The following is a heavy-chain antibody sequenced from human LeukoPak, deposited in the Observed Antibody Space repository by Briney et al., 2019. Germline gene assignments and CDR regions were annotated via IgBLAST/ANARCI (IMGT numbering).Heavy chain of an antibody. CDR1: GFTFSSYW. D-gene: IGHD6-19*01. Sequence: GGSLRLSCAASGFTFSSYWMHWVRQAPGKGLVWVSRISSDGSSTSYADSVKGRLTISRDNAKNSLYLQMNSLRAEDTAVYYCVKDYRSGSYMGHFDYWGHGTLVTVSS. CDR2: ISSDGSST. V-gene: IGHV3-74*01. J-gene: IGHJ4*01. CDR3: VKDYRSGSYMGHFDY.